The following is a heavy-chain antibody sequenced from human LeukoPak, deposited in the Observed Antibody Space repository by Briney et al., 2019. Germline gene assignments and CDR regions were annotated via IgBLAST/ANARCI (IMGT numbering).Heavy chain of an antibody. CDR2: IIPILGIA. CDR3: ARDGDGYYMSY. J-gene: IGHJ4*02. D-gene: IGHD3-3*01. CDR1: GGTFSSYA. Sequence: SVKVSCKASGGTFSSYAISWVRQAPGQGLERMGRIIPILGIANYAQKFQGRVTITADKSTSTAYMELSSLRSEDTAVYYCARDGDGYYMSYWGQGTLVTVSS. V-gene: IGHV1-69*04.